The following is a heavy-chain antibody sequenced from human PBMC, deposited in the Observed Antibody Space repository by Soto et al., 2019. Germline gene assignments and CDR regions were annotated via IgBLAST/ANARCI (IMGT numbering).Heavy chain of an antibody. Sequence: GGSLRLSCAASGFTVSSNYMSWVRQAPGKGLEWVSVIYSGGSTYYADSVKGRFTISRHNSKNTLYLQMNSLRAEDTAVYYCARASYSYGDDAFDIWGQGTMVTVSS. V-gene: IGHV3-53*04. CDR2: IYSGGST. CDR3: ARASYSYGDDAFDI. D-gene: IGHD5-18*01. J-gene: IGHJ3*02. CDR1: GFTVSSNY.